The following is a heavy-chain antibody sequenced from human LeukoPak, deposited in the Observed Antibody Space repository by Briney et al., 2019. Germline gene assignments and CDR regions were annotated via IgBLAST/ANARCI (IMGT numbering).Heavy chain of an antibody. D-gene: IGHD3-10*01. CDR2: MNPNSGNA. CDR3: ARGSSRSFDI. J-gene: IGHJ3*02. CDR1: GYTFTTSD. Sequence: GALVKVSCKASGYTFTTSDINWVRQAPGQGLQWMGWMNPNSGNAVYAQKFQGRVTMTRDTSINTAYMELSSLRFEDTAVYYCARGSSRSFDIWGLGTMVTVSS. V-gene: IGHV1-8*01.